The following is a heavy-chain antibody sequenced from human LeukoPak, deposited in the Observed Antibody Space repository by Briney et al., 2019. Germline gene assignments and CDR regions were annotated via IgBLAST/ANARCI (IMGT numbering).Heavy chain of an antibody. J-gene: IGHJ4*02. Sequence: SETLSLTCTVSGGSISSYYWSWIRQPPGKGLEWIGYIYYSGSTNYNPSLKSRVTISVDTSKNQFSLKLSSVTAADTAVYYCAKDGGSHLFDYWGQGALVTVSS. CDR2: IYYSGST. CDR3: AKDGGSHLFDY. V-gene: IGHV4-59*01. CDR1: GGSISSYY. D-gene: IGHD1-26*01.